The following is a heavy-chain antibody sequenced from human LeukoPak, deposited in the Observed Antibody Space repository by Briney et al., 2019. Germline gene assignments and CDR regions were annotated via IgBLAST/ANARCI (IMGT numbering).Heavy chain of an antibody. CDR2: IYSGGST. Sequence: GGSLRLSCAASGFTVSSNYMSWVRQAPGKGLEWVSVIYSGGSTYYADSVKGRFTISRDNSKSTLYLQMNSLRAEDTAVYYCAREIFDAFDIWGQGTMVTVSS. CDR1: GFTVSSNY. CDR3: AREIFDAFDI. V-gene: IGHV3-66*01. D-gene: IGHD3-3*01. J-gene: IGHJ3*02.